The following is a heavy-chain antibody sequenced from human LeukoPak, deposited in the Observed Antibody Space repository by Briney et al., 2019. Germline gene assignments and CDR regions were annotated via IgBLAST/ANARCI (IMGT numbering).Heavy chain of an antibody. D-gene: IGHD5-24*01. CDR2: ISSSSSYI. Sequence: PGGSLRLSCAASGFTFSSYSMNWVRQAPGKGLEWVSSISSSSSYIYYADSVKGRFTISRDNAKNSLYLQMNSLRAEDTAVYYCARDGWEMATSLGYWGQGTLVTVSS. V-gene: IGHV3-21*01. CDR1: GFTFSSYS. J-gene: IGHJ4*02. CDR3: ARDGWEMATSLGY.